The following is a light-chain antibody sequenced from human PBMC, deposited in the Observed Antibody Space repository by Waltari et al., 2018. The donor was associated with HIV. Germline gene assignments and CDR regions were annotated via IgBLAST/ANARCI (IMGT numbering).Light chain of an antibody. CDR2: DVS. J-gene: IGLJ3*02. V-gene: IGLV2-14*01. CDR1: SSDVGGYNY. Sequence: QSALTQPASVSGSPGQSITISCTGTSSDVGGYNYVSWYQQHSGKGPKLIIYDVSNRPAGVCNRFSGSKSGNTASLTISGLQAEDEAEYYCCSYTSTSSFGMFGGGTKLTVV. CDR3: CSYTSTSSFGM.